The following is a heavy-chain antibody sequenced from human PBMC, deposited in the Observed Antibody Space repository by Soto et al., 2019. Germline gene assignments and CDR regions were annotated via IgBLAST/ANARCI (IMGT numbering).Heavy chain of an antibody. D-gene: IGHD5-12*01. CDR1: GFAFSSYG. CDR2: IWYDGSNK. CDR3: ARDGTFYSGYDLVAFDY. Sequence: GGSLRLSCAASGFAFSSYGMQWDHQAPGKGLEWVAVIWYDGSNKYYADSVKGRFTISRDNSKNTLYLQMNSLRAEDTAVYYCARDGTFYSGYDLVAFDYWGQGTLVTVSS. J-gene: IGHJ4*02. V-gene: IGHV3-33*01.